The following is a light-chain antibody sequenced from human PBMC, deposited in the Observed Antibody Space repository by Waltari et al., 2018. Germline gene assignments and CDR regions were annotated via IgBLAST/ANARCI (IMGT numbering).Light chain of an antibody. V-gene: IGKV3-15*01. CDR1: QSASTN. CDR3: QQYNNWLYT. Sequence: ERVMTQSPATLSVSPGETATLSCRASQSASTNLAWYQQKAGQAPRLLIYDASIRATGVPARFSGSGAGIEFTLTITGLQSEDFAVYYCQQYNNWLYTFGQGTKLEIK. J-gene: IGKJ2*01. CDR2: DAS.